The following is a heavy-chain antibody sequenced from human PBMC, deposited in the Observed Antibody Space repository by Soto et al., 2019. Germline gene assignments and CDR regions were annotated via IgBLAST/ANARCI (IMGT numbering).Heavy chain of an antibody. CDR1: GFTFSSYG. J-gene: IGHJ4*02. D-gene: IGHD4-17*01. CDR2: ISYDGSEK. V-gene: IGHV3-30*18. Sequence: QVQLVESGGGVVQPGRSLRLSCAASGFTFSSYGMHWVRQAPGKGLEWVAIISYDGSEKYYAGSVKGRLTISRDNSKNTLYLQMNSLRAEDTAVYYCAKGAVTSSLYYFDYWGQGTLVTVSS. CDR3: AKGAVTSSLYYFDY.